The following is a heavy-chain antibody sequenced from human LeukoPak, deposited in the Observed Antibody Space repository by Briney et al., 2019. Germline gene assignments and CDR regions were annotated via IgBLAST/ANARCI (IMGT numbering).Heavy chain of an antibody. J-gene: IGHJ6*02. V-gene: IGHV6-1*01. Sequence: SQTLSLTCAISGDSVSSNSAAWNWIRQSPSRGLEWLGRTYYRSKWYNDYAVSVKSRITINPDTSKNQFSLQLNSVTPEDTAVYHCARGTLCSSTGCRNYYYYGMDVWGQGTTVTVSS. CDR1: GDSVSSNSAA. D-gene: IGHD2-2*01. CDR2: TYYRSKWYN. CDR3: ARGTLCSSTGCRNYYYYGMDV.